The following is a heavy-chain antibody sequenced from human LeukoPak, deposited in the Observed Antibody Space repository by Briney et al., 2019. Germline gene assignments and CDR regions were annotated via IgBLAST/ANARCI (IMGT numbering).Heavy chain of an antibody. CDR3: ARNRLTRGMDV. J-gene: IGHJ6*02. D-gene: IGHD3-16*01. CDR1: GVTLSSFG. V-gene: IGHV3-30*03. CDR2: MSYDGNHT. Sequence: QPGGPLTLSCAASGVTLSSFGMSWVRQAPGGGLEWVAIMSYDGNHTFYADSVKGRFPISRDNSNYTLFLQMNSLKTDDTAVYHCARNRLTRGMDVWGQGTTVTVSS.